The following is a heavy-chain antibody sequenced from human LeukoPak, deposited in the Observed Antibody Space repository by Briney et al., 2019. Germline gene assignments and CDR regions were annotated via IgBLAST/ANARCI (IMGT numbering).Heavy chain of an antibody. J-gene: IGHJ4*02. CDR1: GFTFRRYW. Sequence: GGSLRLSCIASGFTFRRYWMTWVRQVPGKKPEWVANIKEDGSETYYDDLVRGRFIISRDNAKNILYLDMNSLRVDDTAVYYCAREYRSYWDYWGQGTLVTVSS. V-gene: IGHV3-7*03. CDR2: IKEDGSET. CDR3: AREYRSYWDY. D-gene: IGHD1-14*01.